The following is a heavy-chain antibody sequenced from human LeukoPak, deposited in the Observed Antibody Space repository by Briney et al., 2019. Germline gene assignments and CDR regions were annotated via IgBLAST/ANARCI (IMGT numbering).Heavy chain of an antibody. Sequence: PSETLSLTCTVSGGSISSSSYYWGWIRQPPGKGLEWIGSIYYSGSTYYNPSLKSRVTISVDTSKNQFSLKLSSVTAADTAVYYCAVSIAAAGTSWFDPWGQGTLVTVSS. CDR3: AVSIAAAGTSWFDP. CDR2: IYYSGST. CDR1: GGSISSSSYY. J-gene: IGHJ5*02. D-gene: IGHD6-13*01. V-gene: IGHV4-39*01.